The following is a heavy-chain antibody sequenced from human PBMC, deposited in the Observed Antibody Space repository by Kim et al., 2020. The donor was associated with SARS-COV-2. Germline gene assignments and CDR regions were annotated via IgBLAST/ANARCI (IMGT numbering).Heavy chain of an antibody. J-gene: IGHJ5*02. D-gene: IGHD2-15*01. Sequence: SETLSRTCAVYGGSFSGYYWSWIRQPPGKGLEWIGEINHSGSTNYNPSLKSRVTISVDTSKNQFSLKLSSVTAADTAVYYCAREVVVVVAATRRRWFDPWGQGTLVTVSS. CDR2: INHSGST. CDR1: GGSFSGYY. CDR3: AREVVVVVAATRRRWFDP. V-gene: IGHV4-34*01.